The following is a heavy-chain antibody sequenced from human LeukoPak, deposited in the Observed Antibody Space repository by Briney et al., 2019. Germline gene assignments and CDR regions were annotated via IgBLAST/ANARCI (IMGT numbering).Heavy chain of an antibody. CDR2: IYHSGST. V-gene: IGHV4-38-2*01. J-gene: IGHJ4*02. D-gene: IGHD5-18*01. CDR1: GYSMRGGYY. Sequence: SETLSLTCAVSGYSMRGGYYWGWIREPPGKGLEWIGSIYHSGSTYYNPSLESRFTISVDTSRNQFSLKLNSVTAADTAVYYCARDTVTDNKNFDYWGQGTLVTVSS. CDR3: ARDTVTDNKNFDY.